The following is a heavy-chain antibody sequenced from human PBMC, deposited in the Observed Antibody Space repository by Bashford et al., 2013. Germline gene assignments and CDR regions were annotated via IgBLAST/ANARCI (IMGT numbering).Heavy chain of an antibody. D-gene: IGHD6-13*01. CDR1: GYNFSNNW. V-gene: IGHV5-51*01. CDR3: ARCAAGRYYYYGMDV. CDR2: IHPADSDT. Sequence: GESLKISCKGSGYNFSNNWIAWVRQTSGKGLEWMGMIHPADSDTKYSPAFQGQVTISADKSINTAYLQWNSLKASDTAFYYCARCAAGRYYYYGMDVWGPRDHGHRLL. J-gene: IGHJ6*01.